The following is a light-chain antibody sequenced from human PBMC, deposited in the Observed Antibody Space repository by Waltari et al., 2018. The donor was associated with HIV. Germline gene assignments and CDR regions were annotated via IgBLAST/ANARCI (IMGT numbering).Light chain of an antibody. CDR3: QQYGSSPGT. J-gene: IGKJ2*01. CDR2: GAS. CDR1: QSVGSNF. Sequence: EMVSTQSRGTLSLSPGESATRSCRASQSVGSNFLAWYQQKPGQAPRLLIYGASSRATGIPDRFSGSGSGTDFTLTISRLEPEDIAVYVCQQYGSSPGTFGQGTKLEIK. V-gene: IGKV3-20*01.